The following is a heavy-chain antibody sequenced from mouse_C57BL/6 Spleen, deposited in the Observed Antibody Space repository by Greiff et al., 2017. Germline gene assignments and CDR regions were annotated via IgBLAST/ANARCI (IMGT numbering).Heavy chain of an antibody. Sequence: EVQVVESGGGLVQPKGSLKLSCAASGFTFNTYAMHWVRQAPGKGLEWVARIRSKSSNYATYYADSVKDRFTISRDDSQSMLYLQMNNLKTEDTAMYYCGRDRADYYGSSYEGWFAYWGQGTLVTVSA. CDR1: GFTFNTYA. V-gene: IGHV10-3*01. CDR2: IRSKSSNYAT. CDR3: GRDRADYYGSSYEGWFAY. J-gene: IGHJ3*01. D-gene: IGHD1-1*01.